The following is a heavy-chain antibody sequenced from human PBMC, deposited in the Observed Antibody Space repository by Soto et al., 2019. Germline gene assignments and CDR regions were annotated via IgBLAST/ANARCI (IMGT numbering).Heavy chain of an antibody. J-gene: IGHJ5*02. Sequence: QAGGSLRLSCTASGFTFGDYAMSWFRQAPGKGLEWVGFIRSKAYGGTTEYAASVKGRFTISRDDSKSIAYLQMNSLKTEDTAVYYCTRVGVYSSGWYEVNNWFDPWGQGTLVTVSS. CDR2: IRSKAYGGTT. CDR1: GFTFGDYA. CDR3: TRVGVYSSGWYEVNNWFDP. D-gene: IGHD6-19*01. V-gene: IGHV3-49*03.